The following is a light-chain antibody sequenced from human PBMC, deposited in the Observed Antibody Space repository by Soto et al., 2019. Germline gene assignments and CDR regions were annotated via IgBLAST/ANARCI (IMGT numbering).Light chain of an antibody. J-gene: IGKJ4*01. CDR3: QQYNNWPPENLT. CDR1: QSVSSN. Sequence: EIVMTQSPATLSVSPGERATLSCRASQSVSSNLAWYQQKPGQAPRLLIYGASTRATGIPARFSGSGSGTEFTLTISSLQSEDFAVYYCQQYNNWPPENLTFGGGTKV. CDR2: GAS. V-gene: IGKV3-15*01.